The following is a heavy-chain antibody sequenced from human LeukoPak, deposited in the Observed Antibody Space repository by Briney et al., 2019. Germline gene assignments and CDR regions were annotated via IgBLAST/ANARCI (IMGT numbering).Heavy chain of an antibody. CDR3: ARPLRVTMIRGAAFRASSDFDP. D-gene: IGHD3-10*01. J-gene: IGHJ5*02. CDR2: INPNTGGT. Sequence: ASVKVSCKASGYTFSGYYIHWVRQAPGQGLEWMGWINPNTGGTKYAQRFQDRVTMTRDTSVSTAYMEVSRLRYDDTAVYYCARPLRVTMIRGAAFRASSDFDPWGQGTLVTVSS. CDR1: GYTFSGYY. V-gene: IGHV1-2*02.